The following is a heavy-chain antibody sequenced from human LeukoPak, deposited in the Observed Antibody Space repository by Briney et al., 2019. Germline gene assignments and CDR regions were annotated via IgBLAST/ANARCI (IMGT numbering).Heavy chain of an antibody. CDR2: ISYNGHQ. Sequence: GGSLRLSCAASGFTFVNSGFHWVRQAPMKALEWVAFISYNGHQKYGDSVKDRFTISRDNSKSTLYLQMNGLRPEDTALYYCARDPLDISRWGNAFDIWGQGTIVTVSS. CDR1: GFTFVNSG. J-gene: IGHJ3*02. V-gene: IGHV3-30-3*01. D-gene: IGHD2-2*03. CDR3: ARDPLDISRWGNAFDI.